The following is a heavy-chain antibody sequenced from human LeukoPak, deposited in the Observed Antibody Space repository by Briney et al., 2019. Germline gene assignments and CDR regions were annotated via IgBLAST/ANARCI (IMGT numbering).Heavy chain of an antibody. CDR1: GFIFSNYA. CDR3: ARASTGARSPSGY. D-gene: IGHD7-27*01. Sequence: GRSPRLSCAASGFIFSNYAMHWVRQAPGKGLEWVAVISYDGSNKYYADSVKGRFTISRDNSKNTLYLQMNSLRAEDTAVYYCARASTGARSPSGYWGQGTLVTVSS. V-gene: IGHV3-30*01. J-gene: IGHJ4*02. CDR2: ISYDGSNK.